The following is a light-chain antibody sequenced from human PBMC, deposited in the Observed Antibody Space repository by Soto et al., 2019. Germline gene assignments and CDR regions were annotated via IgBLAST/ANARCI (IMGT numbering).Light chain of an antibody. CDR3: NKYYSYPYT. Sequence: AIRMTQSPSSFSASTGDRVTITCRASQGISSYLAWYQQKPGKAPKLLIYAASTLQSGVPSRFSGSGSGTDFTLTISCLQSEDFATYYCNKYYSYPYTFGQGTRLEIK. CDR2: AAS. J-gene: IGKJ5*01. CDR1: QGISSY. V-gene: IGKV1-8*01.